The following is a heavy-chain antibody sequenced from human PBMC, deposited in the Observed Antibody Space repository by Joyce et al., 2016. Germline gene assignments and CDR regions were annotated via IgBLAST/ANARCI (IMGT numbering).Heavy chain of an antibody. V-gene: IGHV3-30-3*01. D-gene: IGHD2-2*01. CDR1: GFPFNRYA. Sequence: QVQLVESGGGVAQPGRSLRLSCAASGFPFNRYAMQWVRQTPGTVLEWVAVISPDGSKKFYSDSVKDRFIISRDNSNKMVFVQMNSLRVEDTGVYYCARSPSNSWHTFDSWGQGTLVSVSS. J-gene: IGHJ4*02. CDR3: ARSPSNSWHTFDS. CDR2: ISPDGSKK.